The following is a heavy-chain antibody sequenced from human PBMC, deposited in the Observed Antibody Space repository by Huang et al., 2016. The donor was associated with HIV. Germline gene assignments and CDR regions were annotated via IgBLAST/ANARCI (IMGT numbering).Heavy chain of an antibody. D-gene: IGHD6-6*01. CDR3: ASASIAARRWFDP. J-gene: IGHJ5*02. CDR1: GGSMCSYY. V-gene: IGHV4-59*01. Sequence: QVQLQESGPGLVKPSETLSLTCTVSGGSMCSYYWSCRRQPPGKGLEWIGYIYYSGSTNDNPSLKSRVTISVDTSKNKFSLRLSSVTAADTAVYYWASASIAARRWFDPWGQGSLVTVSS. CDR2: IYYSGST.